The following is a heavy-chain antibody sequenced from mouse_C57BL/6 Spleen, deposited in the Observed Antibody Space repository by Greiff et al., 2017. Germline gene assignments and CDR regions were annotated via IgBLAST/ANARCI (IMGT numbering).Heavy chain of an antibody. CDR2: INPYNGDT. V-gene: IGHV1-20*01. Sequence: VQLQQSGPELVKPGDSVKISCKASGYSFTGYFMNWVMQSHGKSLEWIGRINPYNGDTFYNQKFKGKATLTVDKSSSTAHMELRSLTSEDSAVYYCARSGESSGYVCWFAYWGQGTLVTVSA. J-gene: IGHJ3*01. CDR1: GYSFTGYF. CDR3: ARSGESSGYVCWFAY. D-gene: IGHD3-2*02.